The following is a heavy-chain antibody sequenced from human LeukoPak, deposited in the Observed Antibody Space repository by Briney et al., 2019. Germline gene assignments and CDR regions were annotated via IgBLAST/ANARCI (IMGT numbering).Heavy chain of an antibody. Sequence: EASVKVSCKASGYTFTGYYMHWVRQAPGQGLEWMGWINPNSGGTNYAQKFQGRVTMTRDTSISTAYMELSRLTSDDTAVYYCAREVYYARSGYLKAFHIGGQGTRVTVSS. J-gene: IGHJ3*02. V-gene: IGHV1-2*02. D-gene: IGHD3-22*01. CDR3: AREVYYARSGYLKAFHI. CDR1: GYTFTGYY. CDR2: INPNSGGT.